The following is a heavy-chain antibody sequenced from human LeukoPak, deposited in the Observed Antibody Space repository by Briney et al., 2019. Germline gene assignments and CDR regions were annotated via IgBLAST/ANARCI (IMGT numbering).Heavy chain of an antibody. V-gene: IGHV3-30-3*01. D-gene: IGHD5-12*01. Sequence: GRSLRLSCAASGFTFSSYAIHWVRQAPGKGLEWVAVISFDGSNTYYADSLKGRFTISRDNSKNTLYLQMHSLRAEDTAVYYCAREEYSAYRHYFDLWGQGTLVTVSS. CDR3: AREEYSAYRHYFDL. J-gene: IGHJ4*02. CDR2: ISFDGSNT. CDR1: GFTFSSYA.